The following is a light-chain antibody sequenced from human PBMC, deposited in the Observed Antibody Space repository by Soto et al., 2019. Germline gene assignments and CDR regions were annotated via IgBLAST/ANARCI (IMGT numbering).Light chain of an antibody. J-gene: IGLJ1*01. CDR2: GNS. V-gene: IGLV1-40*01. CDR1: SSNIGAHYD. Sequence: QSVLTQPPSVSGAPGQRVTISCTGSSSNIGAHYDVHWYQQLPGTAPKLLIYGNSNRPSGVPDRFSGSKPGTSASLAITGLQAEDEADYCCQSYDNSLSVYVFGTGTKLTVL. CDR3: QSYDNSLSVYV.